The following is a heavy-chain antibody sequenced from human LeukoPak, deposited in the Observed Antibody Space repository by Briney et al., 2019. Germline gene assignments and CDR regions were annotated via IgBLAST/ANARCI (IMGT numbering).Heavy chain of an antibody. Sequence: SVKVSCKASGYTFTGYYMHWVRQAPGQGLEWMGGTIPIFGTANYAQKFQGRVTITADESTSTAYMELSSLRSEDTAVYYCARGRRWGYCSSTSCYEGLYYHYYYMDVWGKGTTVTVSS. CDR3: ARGRRWGYCSSTSCYEGLYYHYYYMDV. D-gene: IGHD2-2*01. CDR2: TIPIFGTA. V-gene: IGHV1-69*13. CDR1: GYTFTGYY. J-gene: IGHJ6*03.